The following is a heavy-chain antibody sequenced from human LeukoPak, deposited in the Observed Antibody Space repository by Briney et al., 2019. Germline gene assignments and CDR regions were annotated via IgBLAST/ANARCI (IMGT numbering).Heavy chain of an antibody. V-gene: IGHV3-64*01. J-gene: IGHJ2*01. D-gene: IGHD3-22*01. CDR3: AKSSSPMVVVVISDSYFDL. CDR1: GFIVSSYS. Sequence: GGSLRLSCAAPGFIVSSYSMHWVRQAPGKGLEFVSAISANGRNTYYANSVKGRFTISRDNAKNSLYLQMNGLRLEDMALYYCAKSSSPMVVVVISDSYFDLWGRGTLVTVSS. CDR2: ISANGRNT.